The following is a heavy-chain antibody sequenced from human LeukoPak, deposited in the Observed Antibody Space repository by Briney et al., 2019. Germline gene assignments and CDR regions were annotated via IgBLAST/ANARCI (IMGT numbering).Heavy chain of an antibody. V-gene: IGHV3-20*01. Sequence: PGGSLRLSCAASGFTFDDYGMSWVRQAPGKGLEWVSGINWNGGSTGYADSVKGRFTISRDNAKNSLYLQMNSLRAEDTALYHCAREGGGYSSSRRSNWFDPWGQGTLVTVSS. CDR1: GFTFDDYG. CDR3: AREGGGYSSSRRSNWFDP. CDR2: INWNGGST. J-gene: IGHJ5*02. D-gene: IGHD6-13*01.